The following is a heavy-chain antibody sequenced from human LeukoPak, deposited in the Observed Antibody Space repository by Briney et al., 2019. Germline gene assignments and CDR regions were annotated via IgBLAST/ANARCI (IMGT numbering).Heavy chain of an antibody. J-gene: IGHJ4*02. CDR1: GFTFSSYA. Sequence: GGSLRLSCAASGFTFSSYAMSWVRQAPGKGLEWVSAISGSGGSTYYADSVKARFTISRDNSKNTLYLQMNSLRAEDTAVYYCAKDECITSCWWSDYWGQGTLVTVSS. D-gene: IGHD2-2*01. CDR3: AKDECITSCWWSDY. V-gene: IGHV3-23*01. CDR2: ISGSGGST.